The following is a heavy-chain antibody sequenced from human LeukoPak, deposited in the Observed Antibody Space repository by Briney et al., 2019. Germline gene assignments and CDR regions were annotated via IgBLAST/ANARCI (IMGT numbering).Heavy chain of an antibody. D-gene: IGHD2/OR15-2a*01. Sequence: PSVTVSCKVSGNTFTDLSMNWVRQAPGKGLEWMGGFDPEAVETIYAQKFQGRVTMTEDTSTATAYMELSSLRPDDTAVYYCATDFYRGRQFDYWGQGTLVSVSP. CDR3: ATDFYRGRQFDY. CDR1: GNTFTDLS. CDR2: FDPEAVET. V-gene: IGHV1-24*01. J-gene: IGHJ4*02.